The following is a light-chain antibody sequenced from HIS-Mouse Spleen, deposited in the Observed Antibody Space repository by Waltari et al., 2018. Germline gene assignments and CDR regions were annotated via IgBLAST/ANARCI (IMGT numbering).Light chain of an antibody. CDR3: CSYAGSYTFV. J-gene: IGLJ1*01. CDR1: SCDVGGYNY. V-gene: IGLV2-11*01. CDR2: DVS. Sequence: QSALTQPRSVSGSPGQSVTISCTGTSCDVGGYNYVPWYQPHPGKPPKLMIYDVSKRPSGVPDRFSGSKSGNTASLTISGLQAEDEADYYCCSYAGSYTFVFGTGTKVTVL.